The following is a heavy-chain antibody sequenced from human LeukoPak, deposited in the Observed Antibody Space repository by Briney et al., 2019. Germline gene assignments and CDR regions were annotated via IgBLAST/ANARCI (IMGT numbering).Heavy chain of an antibody. CDR2: IRFDGSNY. J-gene: IGHJ4*02. Sequence: AGGSLRLSCAASGFSFSSYGMHWVRQAPGRGLEWVAFIRFDGSNYYYADSVKGRFTISRDNSKNTLYLQMNSLRNEDTAVYFCAKDLSGGYHSYYFDFWGQGTPITVSS. V-gene: IGHV3-30*02. CDR3: AKDLSGGYHSYYFDF. CDR1: GFSFSSYG. D-gene: IGHD5-18*01.